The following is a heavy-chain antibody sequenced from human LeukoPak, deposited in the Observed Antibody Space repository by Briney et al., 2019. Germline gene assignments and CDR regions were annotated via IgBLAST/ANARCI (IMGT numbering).Heavy chain of an antibody. CDR3: ATHSWGLNSGPTINY. CDR1: GGSITSYTNY. CDR2: TYYSGTT. J-gene: IGHJ4*02. V-gene: IGHV4-39*01. D-gene: IGHD3-10*01. Sequence: SETLSLTCTVSGGSITSYTNYWAWLRQPPGKALEWFGRTYYSGTTYNNPSLTSRVTISIDTSKNQFSLKLSSVTAADMAVYYCATHSWGLNSGPTINYWGQGTLVTVSS.